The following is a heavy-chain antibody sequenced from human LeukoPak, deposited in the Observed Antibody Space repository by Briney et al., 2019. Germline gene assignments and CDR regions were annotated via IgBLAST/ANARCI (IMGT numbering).Heavy chain of an antibody. J-gene: IGHJ6*02. CDR1: GVSISSGGYN. Sequence: SETLSLSCTVSGVSISSGGYNWGWIRPHPGKGLEWFGCVSYSGSTYYNPSIKSRVTISVESSKNQVSLKLSSVTAADTAVYYCASTSSGTTVTTEGMDVWGQGTTVTVSS. V-gene: IGHV4-31*03. CDR3: ASTSSGTTVTTEGMDV. D-gene: IGHD4-17*01. CDR2: VSYSGST.